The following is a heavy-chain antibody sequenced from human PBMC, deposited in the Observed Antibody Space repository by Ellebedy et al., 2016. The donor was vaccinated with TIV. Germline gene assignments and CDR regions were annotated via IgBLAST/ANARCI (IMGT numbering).Heavy chain of an antibody. CDR3: ARAWLYGSGTYPLYFDY. V-gene: IGHV1-46*01. CDR1: GYTFSIYY. J-gene: IGHJ4*02. D-gene: IGHD3-10*01. CDR2: INPGGGST. Sequence: AASVKVSCKASGYTFSIYYIHWVRQAPGQGLEWMGIINPGGGSTNYAQKFQGRVTMTRDTSTSTVYMELSSLRSDDTAIYYCARAWLYGSGTYPLYFDYWGQGTLVTVSS.